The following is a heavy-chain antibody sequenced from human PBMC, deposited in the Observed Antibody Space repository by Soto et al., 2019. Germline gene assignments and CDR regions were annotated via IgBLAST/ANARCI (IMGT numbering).Heavy chain of an antibody. Sequence: SETLSLTWTVSGGSISSGGYYWSWIRQHPGKGLEWIGDIYHSGSTNYNPSLKSRVTISVDKSKNQFSLKLSSMTAADTAVYYCARRSTKPLMVYAAIDYWGQGTLVTVSS. D-gene: IGHD2-8*01. CDR2: IYHSGST. V-gene: IGHV4-31*02. CDR1: GGSISSGGYY. J-gene: IGHJ4*02. CDR3: ARRSTKPLMVYAAIDY.